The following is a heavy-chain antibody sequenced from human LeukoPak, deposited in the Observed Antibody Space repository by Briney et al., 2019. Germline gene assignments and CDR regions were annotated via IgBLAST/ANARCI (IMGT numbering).Heavy chain of an antibody. CDR2: IWYDGSNK. CDR1: GFTFSSYG. Sequence: PGGSLRLSCAASGFTFSSYGMHWVRQAPGKGLEWVAVIWYDGSNKYYAGSVKGRFTISRDNSKNTLYLQMNSLRAEDTAVYYCARETYYYGAFDIWGQGTMVTVSS. CDR3: ARETYYYGAFDI. J-gene: IGHJ3*02. V-gene: IGHV3-33*01. D-gene: IGHD3-10*01.